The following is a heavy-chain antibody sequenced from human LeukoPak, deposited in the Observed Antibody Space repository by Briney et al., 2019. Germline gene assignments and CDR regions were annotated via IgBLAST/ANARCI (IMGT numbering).Heavy chain of an antibody. V-gene: IGHV3-30*02. Sequence: GGSLRLSCAASGFTFSSYDMHWVRQAPGKGLEWVAFIRYDGDNKYFADSVKGRFTISRDNSKNTMYLQMNSLRAEDTAVYFCARVGDYVCKDWGQGTLVTVSS. CDR3: ARVGDYVCKD. CDR2: IRYDGDNK. J-gene: IGHJ4*02. CDR1: GFTFSSYD. D-gene: IGHD3-16*01.